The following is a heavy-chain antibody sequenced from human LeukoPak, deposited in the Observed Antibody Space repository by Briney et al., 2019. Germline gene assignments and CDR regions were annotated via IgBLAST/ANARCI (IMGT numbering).Heavy chain of an antibody. CDR2: ISSSGSNI. V-gene: IGHV3-11*04. Sequence: GGSLRLSCAASGFTFSDYYMSWIRQAPGKGLEWVSYISSSGSNIYSADSVKGRFTISRDNAKNSLYLQMNSLRADDTAVYYCARGIDTSGWYDFDYWGQGTLVTVSS. CDR3: ARGIDTSGWYDFDY. CDR1: GFTFSDYY. D-gene: IGHD6-19*01. J-gene: IGHJ4*02.